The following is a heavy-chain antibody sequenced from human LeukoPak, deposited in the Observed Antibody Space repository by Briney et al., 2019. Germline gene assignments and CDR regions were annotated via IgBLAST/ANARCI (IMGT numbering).Heavy chain of an antibody. V-gene: IGHV3-7*01. J-gene: IGHJ4*02. CDR3: ARDEVGGPLKY. CDR1: DFIFTKYW. CDR2: IREDGNKE. Sequence: PGGSLRLPCLASDFIFTKYWMTWVRQAPGKGLEWVANIREDGNKENYIDSVRGRFSISRDNAKNSLYLQMNSLRAEDSAVYYCARDEVGGPLKYWGQGVLVTVSS. D-gene: IGHD1-26*01.